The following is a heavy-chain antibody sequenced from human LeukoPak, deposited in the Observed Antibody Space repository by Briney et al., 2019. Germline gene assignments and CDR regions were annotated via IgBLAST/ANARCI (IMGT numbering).Heavy chain of an antibody. D-gene: IGHD6-19*01. Sequence: SETLSLTCNVSGGSISSSTYYWAWIRQPPGKGLEWIGSIYYSGSTYYNPSLKSRVTVSVDTSKNQFSLKLSSVTAADTAVYYCARHHPWYSSGWYSIDYWGQGTLVTVSS. CDR2: IYYSGST. CDR1: GGSISSSTYY. J-gene: IGHJ4*02. CDR3: ARHHPWYSSGWYSIDY. V-gene: IGHV4-39*01.